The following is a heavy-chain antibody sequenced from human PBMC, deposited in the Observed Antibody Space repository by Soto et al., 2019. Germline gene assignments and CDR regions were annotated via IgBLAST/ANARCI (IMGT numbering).Heavy chain of an antibody. Sequence: SETLSLTCAVYGGSVRGYYWSWIRQPPGKGLEWIGEINDSGSTKYNASLKSRVTISVDTSKNQFSLSLSSVTAADTAVYFCARLLWFGELWFDPWGQGTLVTVSS. CDR1: GGSVRGYY. D-gene: IGHD3-10*01. V-gene: IGHV4-34*01. J-gene: IGHJ5*02. CDR2: INDSGST. CDR3: ARLLWFGELWFDP.